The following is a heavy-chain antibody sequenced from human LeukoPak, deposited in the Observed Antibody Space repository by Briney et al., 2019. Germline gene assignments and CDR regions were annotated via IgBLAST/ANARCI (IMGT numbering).Heavy chain of an antibody. CDR3: ATERSIAAAGDINWFDP. CDR2: FDPEDGET. Sequence: ASVEVSCKVSGYTLTELSMHWVRQAPGKGLEWVGGFDPEDGETIYAQKFQSRVTMTEDTSTDTAYMELSSLRSEDTAVYYCATERSIAAAGDINWFDPWGQGTLVTVSS. CDR1: GYTLTELS. V-gene: IGHV1-24*01. J-gene: IGHJ5*02. D-gene: IGHD6-13*01.